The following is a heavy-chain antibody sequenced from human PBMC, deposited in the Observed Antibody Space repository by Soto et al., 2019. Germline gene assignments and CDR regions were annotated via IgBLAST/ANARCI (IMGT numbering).Heavy chain of an antibody. CDR1: GGTFSSYA. CDR3: ARDDVLTGYALSSHGMDV. J-gene: IGHJ6*02. CDR2: IIPIFGTA. V-gene: IGHV1-69*06. Sequence: GASVKVSCKASGGTFSSYAISWVRQAPGQGLEWMGGIIPIFGTANYAQKFQGRVTITADKSTSTAYMELSSLRSEDTAVYYCARDDVLTGYALSSHGMDVWGQGTTVTVSS. D-gene: IGHD3-9*01.